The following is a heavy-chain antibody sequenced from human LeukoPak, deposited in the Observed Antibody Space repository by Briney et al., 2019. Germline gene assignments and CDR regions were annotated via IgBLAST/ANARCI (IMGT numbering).Heavy chain of an antibody. CDR2: IYYSGST. J-gene: IGHJ5*02. V-gene: IGHV4-39*01. CDR1: GGSITSSTSY. D-gene: IGHD7-27*01. CDR3: ASLLNGGVSHWFDP. Sequence: SETLSLACTVSGGSITSSTSYWGWIRQPPGKGLEWIGTIYYSGSTYYNPSLKSRATMSVDTSKNQFSLKLSSVTAADTAVYYCASLLNGGVSHWFDPWGQGTLVTVSS.